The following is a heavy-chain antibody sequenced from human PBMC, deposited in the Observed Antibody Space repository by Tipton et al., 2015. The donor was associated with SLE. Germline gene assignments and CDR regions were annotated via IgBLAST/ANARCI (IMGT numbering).Heavy chain of an antibody. Sequence: AGLVKPSETLSLSCAVYGGSFSGNYWIWIRQPPGKGLEWIGEINHRGSSNYNPSFKSRVTISLDTPKNQFSLQLNSVTPEDTAVYYCTNTNFGVFDIWGQGTMVTVSS. J-gene: IGHJ3*02. CDR2: INHRGSS. V-gene: IGHV4-34*01. D-gene: IGHD4-11*01. CDR1: GGSFSGNY. CDR3: TNTNFGVFDI.